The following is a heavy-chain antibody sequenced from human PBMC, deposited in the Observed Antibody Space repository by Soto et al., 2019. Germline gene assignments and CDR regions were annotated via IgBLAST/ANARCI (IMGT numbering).Heavy chain of an antibody. V-gene: IGHV3-23*01. J-gene: IGHJ5*01. CDR1: RFTCSDFA. CDR2: IGGGGTDT. Sequence: DVQLLESGGGLVQPGGSLTLSCAASRFTCSDFAMNWVRQAPGTGLERVSSIGGGGTDTYYADSVKGRFTISRDNSKNTLYLQMDSLRDEDTAVYYCGKDAVSYTGKWDWFDSGGQGTLVIVSS. D-gene: IGHD3-16*01. CDR3: GKDAVSYTGKWDWFDS.